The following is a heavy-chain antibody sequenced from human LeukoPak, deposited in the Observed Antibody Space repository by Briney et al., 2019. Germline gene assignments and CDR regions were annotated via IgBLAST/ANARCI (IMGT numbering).Heavy chain of an antibody. J-gene: IGHJ6*02. CDR1: GFIFSNAW. CDR3: STDGTARPRTTFAMDV. CDR2: IKSKADNETI. Sequence: GGSLRLSCAASGFIFSNAWMSWVRQAPGKGLEWVGRIKSKADNETIDHAAPVKGRFSISRDDSKDTLYLQMNSLKAEDTAVYYCSTDGTARPRTTFAMDVWGQGTTVTVS. D-gene: IGHD2/OR15-2a*01. V-gene: IGHV3-15*01.